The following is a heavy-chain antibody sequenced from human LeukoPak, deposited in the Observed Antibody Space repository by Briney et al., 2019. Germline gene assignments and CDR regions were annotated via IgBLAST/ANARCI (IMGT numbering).Heavy chain of an antibody. D-gene: IGHD3-10*01. J-gene: IGHJ5*02. CDR2: ISSSGSTI. CDR3: AREKVIQGRNWFAP. V-gene: IGHV3-11*04. Sequence: PGGSLRLSCAASGFTFSDYYMSWIRQAPGKGLEWVSYISSSGSTIYYADSVKGRFTISRDNAKNSLYLQMNSLRAEDTAVYYCAREKVIQGRNWFAPWGQGTLVTVSS. CDR1: GFTFSDYY.